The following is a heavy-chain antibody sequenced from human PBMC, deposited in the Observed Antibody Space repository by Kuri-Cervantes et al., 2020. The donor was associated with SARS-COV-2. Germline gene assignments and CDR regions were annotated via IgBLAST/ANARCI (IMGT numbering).Heavy chain of an antibody. Sequence: GGSLRLSCAASGLTFSSYGMHWVRQAPGKGLEWVAVISYDGSNKYYADSVKGRFTISRDNSKNTLYLQMNSLRAEDTAVYYCAKALRVVVVAATDLFDYWGQGTLVTVSS. V-gene: IGHV3-30*18. D-gene: IGHD2-15*01. CDR2: ISYDGSNK. J-gene: IGHJ4*02. CDR1: GLTFSSYG. CDR3: AKALRVVVVAATDLFDY.